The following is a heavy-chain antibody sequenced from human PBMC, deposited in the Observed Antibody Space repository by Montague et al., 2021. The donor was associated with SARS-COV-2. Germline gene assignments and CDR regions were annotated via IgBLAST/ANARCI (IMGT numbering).Heavy chain of an antibody. J-gene: IGHJ3*01. D-gene: IGHD2-2*01. CDR2: INHSGTA. V-gene: IGHV4-34*01. CDR1: GGSFSVYY. CDR3: AKEREVVRAARILVAFGL. Sequence: SETLSLTCAVYGGSFSVYYWSWLRQSPRSGLEWIGEINHSGTANYNPSLKSRVSISVDTSKNQFTLKLTSVTAADTAMYYCAKEREVVRAARILVAFGLWGQGEMGNGSS.